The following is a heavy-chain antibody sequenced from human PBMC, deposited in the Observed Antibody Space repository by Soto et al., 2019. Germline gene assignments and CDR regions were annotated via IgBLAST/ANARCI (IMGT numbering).Heavy chain of an antibody. CDR3: GRDRAGYMVRGGLDV. CDR2: ISSSSSTI. V-gene: IGHV3-48*02. CDR1: GFTFSSYS. Sequence: GGSLRLSCAASGFTFSSYSMNWVRQAPGKGLEGVSYISSSSSTIYYADSVKGRFTISRDNAKNSLYLQMNSLSDEDTAAYYCGRDRAGYMVRGGLDVWGQGNTVTVSS. J-gene: IGHJ6*02. D-gene: IGHD3-10*01.